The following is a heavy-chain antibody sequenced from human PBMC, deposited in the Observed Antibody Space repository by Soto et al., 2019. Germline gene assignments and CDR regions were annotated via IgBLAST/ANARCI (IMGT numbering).Heavy chain of an antibody. Sequence: PGGSLRLSCAASGFTFSSYSMNWVRQAPGKGLEWVSSISGSGGSTYYADSVKGRFTISRDNSKNTLYLQMNSLRAEDTAVYYCAKRAWGYFYFDYWGQGTLVTVSS. CDR1: GFTFSSYS. J-gene: IGHJ4*02. D-gene: IGHD1-26*01. V-gene: IGHV3-23*01. CDR2: ISGSGGST. CDR3: AKRAWGYFYFDY.